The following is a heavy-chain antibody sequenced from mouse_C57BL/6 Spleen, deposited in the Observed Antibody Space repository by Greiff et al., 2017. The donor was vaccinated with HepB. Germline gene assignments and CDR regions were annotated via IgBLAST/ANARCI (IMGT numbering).Heavy chain of an antibody. D-gene: IGHD2-5*01. CDR3: ARDGASNFFAY. CDR2: ISDGGSYT. J-gene: IGHJ3*01. CDR1: GFTFSSYA. Sequence: EVKLVESGGGLVKPGGSLKLSCAASGFTFSSYAMSWVRQTPEKRLEWVATISDGGSYTYYPDNVKGRFTISRDNAKNKLYLQMSHLTSEDTAMYYCARDGASNFFAYWGQGTLVTVSA. V-gene: IGHV5-4*01.